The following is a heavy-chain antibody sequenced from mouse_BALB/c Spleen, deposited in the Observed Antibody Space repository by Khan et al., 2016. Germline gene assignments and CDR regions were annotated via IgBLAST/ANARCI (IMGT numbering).Heavy chain of an antibody. CDR3: ARRSTMIYYYAMDY. V-gene: IGHV9-3-1*01. J-gene: IGHJ4*01. Sequence: QIQLVQSGPELKKPGETVKISCKASGYTFTNFGMNWVKQAPGKGLEWMGWINTYTGDPTYADAFKGRFAISLEASAGTAYLQINNLKNEDTATYFCARRSTMIYYYAMDYWSQGTSVTVSS. CDR2: INTYTGDP. CDR1: GYTFTNFG. D-gene: IGHD2-4*01.